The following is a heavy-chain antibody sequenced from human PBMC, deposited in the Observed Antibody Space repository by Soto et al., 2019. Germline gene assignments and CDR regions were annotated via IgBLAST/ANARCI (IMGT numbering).Heavy chain of an antibody. V-gene: IGHV4-4*02. CDR3: ARSAPKAPTFDI. J-gene: IGHJ3*02. CDR1: GGSVSSTNW. CDR2: IYHSGSP. Sequence: SETLSLTCAVSGGSVSSTNWWTWVRQPPGKRLEWIGEIYHSGSPTYSPSLRGRATISVDKSNNQFSLRLRSVTAADTAVYYCARSAPKAPTFDIWGQGTMVTVSS.